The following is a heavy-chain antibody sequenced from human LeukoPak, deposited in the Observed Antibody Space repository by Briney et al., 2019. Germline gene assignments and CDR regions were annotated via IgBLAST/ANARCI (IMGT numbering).Heavy chain of an antibody. CDR2: IYAGGST. CDR1: GFTVSFHY. V-gene: IGHV3-66*01. CDR3: AGSWGFIAPSMDV. Sequence: GGPLRLSCAASGFTVSFHYMSWVRQAPGAALEGVSIIYAGGSTYYADSVRCRSTISRDHSRNTLSLQMISLRAEDTAVYYCAGSWGFIAPSMDVWGQGTTVTVSS. D-gene: IGHD3-10*01. J-gene: IGHJ6*02.